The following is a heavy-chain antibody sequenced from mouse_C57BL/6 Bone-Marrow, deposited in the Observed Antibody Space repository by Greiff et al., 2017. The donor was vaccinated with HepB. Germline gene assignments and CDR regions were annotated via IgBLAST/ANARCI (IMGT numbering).Heavy chain of an antibody. CDR2: IWSGGST. Sequence: QVQLKESGPGLVQPSQSLSITCTVSGFSLTSYGVHWVRQSPGKGLEWLGVIWSGGSTDYNAAFISRLSISKDNSKSQVFFKMNSLQADDTAIYYSASYYYGSSLYAMDYWGQGTSVTVSS. D-gene: IGHD1-1*01. V-gene: IGHV2-2*01. CDR3: ASYYYGSSLYAMDY. J-gene: IGHJ4*01. CDR1: GFSLTSYG.